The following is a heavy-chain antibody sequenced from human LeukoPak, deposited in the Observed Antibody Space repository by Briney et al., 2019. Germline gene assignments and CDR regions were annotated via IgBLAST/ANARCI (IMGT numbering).Heavy chain of an antibody. CDR1: GFTLSSYG. D-gene: IGHD4-23*01. V-gene: IGHV3-30*18. J-gene: IGHJ6*02. CDR2: ISYAGSNK. Sequence: PGGSLRLSCAASGFTLSSYGMHWVRQAPGKGLEWVAVISYAGSNKYYEDSVKGRFTISRDNSKNTLYLQMNSLRAEDTAVYYCAKDSLRWSYFYYGMDVWGQGTTVTVSS. CDR3: AKDSLRWSYFYYGMDV.